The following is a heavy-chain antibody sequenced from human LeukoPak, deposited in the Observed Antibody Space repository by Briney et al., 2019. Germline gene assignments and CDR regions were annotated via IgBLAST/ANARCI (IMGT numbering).Heavy chain of an antibody. CDR3: ARDPLDH. CDR1: GFTFSNYA. Sequence: AGGSLRLSCAASGFTFSNYAMHWVRQAPGKGLEWVANIKQDGSEEYYVDSVKGRFTISRDNAKNSLYFQMNSLRPEDTAVYYCARDPLDHWGQGALVTVSS. J-gene: IGHJ5*02. V-gene: IGHV3-7*05. CDR2: IKQDGSEE.